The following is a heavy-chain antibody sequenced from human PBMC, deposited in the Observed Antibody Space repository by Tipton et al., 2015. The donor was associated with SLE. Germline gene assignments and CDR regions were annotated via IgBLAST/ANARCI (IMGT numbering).Heavy chain of an antibody. J-gene: IGHJ3*02. Sequence: LRLSCTVSDDSISNYYWSWIRQSPGKGLEWIGYGYYIGSTNYNPSLKSRLTISVGTSKNQFSLRRSSVSAADTAMDYCARALWVDKDFEVPLAIRLRALDTWGQGRMVTVSS. CDR1: DDSISNYY. CDR3: ARALWVDKDFEVPLAIRLRALDT. CDR2: GYYIGST. D-gene: IGHD2-2*02. V-gene: IGHV4-59*01.